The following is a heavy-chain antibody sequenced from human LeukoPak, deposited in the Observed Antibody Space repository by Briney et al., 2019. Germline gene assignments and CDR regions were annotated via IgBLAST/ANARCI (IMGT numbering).Heavy chain of an antibody. CDR1: GFTFSSYW. D-gene: IGHD3-3*02. Sequence: GGSLRLSCAASGFTFSSYWMHWVRQAPGKGLVWVSRINSDGSRTSYADSVKGRFTISRNNAKNTLYLQMNSLRAEDTAVYYCARAHLWPYGMDVWGLGTTVTVSS. J-gene: IGHJ6*02. V-gene: IGHV3-74*01. CDR2: INSDGSRT. CDR3: ARAHLWPYGMDV.